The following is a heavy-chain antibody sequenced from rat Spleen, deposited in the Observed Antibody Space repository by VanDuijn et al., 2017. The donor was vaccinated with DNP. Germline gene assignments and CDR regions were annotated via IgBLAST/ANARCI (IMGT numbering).Heavy chain of an antibody. V-gene: IGHV5-7*01. CDR3: TRGGTYYFDY. CDR1: GFTFSDYN. Sequence: EVQLVESGGGLVQPGRSLKLSCAASGFTFSDYNMAWVRQAPKKGLEWVATISYEGSSTYYRDSVKGRFTISRDDAKNTLYLQMDSLRSEDTATYYCTRGGTYYFDYWGQGVMVTVSS. D-gene: IGHD4-3*01. J-gene: IGHJ2*01. CDR2: ISYEGSST.